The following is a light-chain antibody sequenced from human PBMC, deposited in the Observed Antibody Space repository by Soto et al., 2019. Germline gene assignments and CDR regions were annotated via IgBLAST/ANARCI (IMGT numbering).Light chain of an antibody. CDR2: GAS. V-gene: IGKV3-20*01. CDR3: QQYDNSFT. J-gene: IGKJ4*01. CDR1: QSVSSSY. Sequence: EIVFTQSPGTLSLSPGERAPVSCRASQSVSSSYLAWYQHKPGQAPRLLISGASNRAAGIPDRFSGSGSGTDFTLTISRLEPEDFAVYYCQQYDNSFTFGGGTKVDI.